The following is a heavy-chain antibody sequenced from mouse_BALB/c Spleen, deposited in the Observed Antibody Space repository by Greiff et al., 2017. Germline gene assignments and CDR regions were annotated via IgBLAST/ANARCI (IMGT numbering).Heavy chain of an antibody. CDR2: INPSNGGT. CDR3: ARGGYYGSSYWYFDV. Sequence: QVQLQQPGAELVKPGASVKLSCKASGYTFTSYYMYWVKQRPGQGLEWIGGINPSNGGTNFNEKFKSKATLTVDKSSSTAYMQLSSLTSEDSAVYYCARGGYYGSSYWYFDVWGAGTTVTVSS. CDR1: GYTFTSYY. V-gene: IGHV1S81*02. D-gene: IGHD2-2*01. J-gene: IGHJ1*01.